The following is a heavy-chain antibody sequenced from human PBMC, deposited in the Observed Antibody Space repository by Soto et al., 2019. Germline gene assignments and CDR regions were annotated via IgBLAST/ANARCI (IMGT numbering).Heavy chain of an antibody. D-gene: IGHD1-1*01. J-gene: IGHJ6*02. CDR1: GFTFSSYW. CDR2: IKQDGSEK. CDR3: ARDRRKKTGTTFYYYYGMDV. Sequence: GGSLRLSCAASGFTFSSYWMSWVRQAPGKGLEWVANIKQDGSEKYYVDSVKGRFTISRDNAKNSLYLQMNSLRAEDTAVYYCARDRRKKTGTTFYYYYGMDVWGQGTTVTVSS. V-gene: IGHV3-7*03.